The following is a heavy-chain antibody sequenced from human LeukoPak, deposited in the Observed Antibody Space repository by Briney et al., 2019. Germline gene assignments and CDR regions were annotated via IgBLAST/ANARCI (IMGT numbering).Heavy chain of an antibody. Sequence: GGSLRLSCAASGFTFSSYSMNWVRQAPGKGLEWVSSISSSSSYIYYADSVKGRFTISRDNAKNSLYLQMNSLRAEDMALYYCAKGNYYGSGSYEGVDYWGQGTLVTVSS. J-gene: IGHJ4*02. CDR1: GFTFSSYS. CDR2: ISSSSSYI. CDR3: AKGNYYGSGSYEGVDY. V-gene: IGHV3-21*04. D-gene: IGHD3-10*01.